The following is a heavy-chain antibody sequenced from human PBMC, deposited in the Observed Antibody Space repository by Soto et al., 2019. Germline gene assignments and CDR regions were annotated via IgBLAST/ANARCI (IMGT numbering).Heavy chain of an antibody. CDR3: ARHGLEVDP. CDR1: GGSISTNSYY. Sequence: QLQMQESGPGLVKPSETLSLTCTVSGGSISTNSYYWGWIRQPPGKGLEWTGSWYYGGRFHYNPSLKSRVTISADTSKHQFYLKLHSVTAADTGVYYCARHGLEVDPWGPGLLVTVSS. V-gene: IGHV4-39*01. CDR2: WYYGGRF. J-gene: IGHJ5*02.